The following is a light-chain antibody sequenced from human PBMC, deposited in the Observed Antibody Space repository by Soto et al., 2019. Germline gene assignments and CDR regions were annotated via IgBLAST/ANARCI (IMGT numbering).Light chain of an antibody. CDR3: QQYGSSPPIT. CDR1: QSVSSSY. J-gene: IGKJ5*01. Sequence: EIVLTQSTGTLSLSPGERATLSCRASQSVSSSYLAWYQQKPGQAPRLLIYGASSRATGIPDRFSGSGSGTDFTLTNSRLEPEDFAVYYCQQYGSSPPITFGQGTRLEIK. V-gene: IGKV3-20*01. CDR2: GAS.